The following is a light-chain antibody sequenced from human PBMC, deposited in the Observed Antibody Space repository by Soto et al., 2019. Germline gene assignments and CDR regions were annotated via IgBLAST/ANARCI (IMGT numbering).Light chain of an antibody. V-gene: IGKV3D-15*01. J-gene: IGKJ2*01. CDR1: QSVSSN. CDR3: QQYNNWPLYT. CDR2: GAS. Sequence: EIVMTQSPATLSVSPGERATLSCRASQSVSSNLAWYQQKPGQAPRLLIYGASTRATAIPPRFSGSGSGTDFTLTISSLQSEDFAVYYCQQYNNWPLYTFGQGTKLEIK.